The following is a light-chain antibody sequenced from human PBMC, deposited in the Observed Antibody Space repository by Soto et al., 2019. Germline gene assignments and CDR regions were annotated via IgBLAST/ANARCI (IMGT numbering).Light chain of an antibody. CDR2: EVS. CDR3: SSYTSSSPNV. Sequence: QSALTQPASVSGSPGQSITISCTGTSSDVGGYNYVSWYQQHPGKAPKLMIYEVSNRPSGVSNRFSGYKSGNTASLTISGLQAEDEADYYCSSYTSSSPNVFGTGTKLTVL. J-gene: IGLJ1*01. CDR1: SSDVGGYNY. V-gene: IGLV2-14*01.